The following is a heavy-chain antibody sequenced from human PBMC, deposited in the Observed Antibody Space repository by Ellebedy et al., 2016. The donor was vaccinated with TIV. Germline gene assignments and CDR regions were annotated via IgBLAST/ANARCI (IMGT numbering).Heavy chain of an antibody. V-gene: IGHV3-7*01. CDR2: IYQDGSDE. D-gene: IGHD4-17*01. CDR1: GFSFRSYW. Sequence: PGGSLRLSCAASGFSFRSYWMSWVRQAPGKGLEWVANIYQDGSDEYYVDSVKGRFTISRDNDNKALFLQMNSLRVEDTAVNYCARRGSYGDYAVQINSWFDPWGQGTLVTVSS. CDR3: ARRGSYGDYAVQINSWFDP. J-gene: IGHJ5*02.